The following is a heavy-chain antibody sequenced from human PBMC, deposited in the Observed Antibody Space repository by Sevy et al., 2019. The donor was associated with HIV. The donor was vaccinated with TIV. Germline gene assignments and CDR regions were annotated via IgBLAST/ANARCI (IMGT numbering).Heavy chain of an antibody. CDR3: ARAMVQGTNGYYYYYGMDV. J-gene: IGHJ6*02. CDR1: GGTFSSYA. V-gene: IGHV1-69*13. CDR2: IIPIFGTA. D-gene: IGHD3-10*01. Sequence: ASVKVSCKASGGTFSSYAISWVRQAPGQGLEWMGGIIPIFGTANYAQKFQGRVTITADDSTSTAYMELSSLRSEDTAVYYCARAMVQGTNGYYYYYGMDVWGQGTTVTVSS.